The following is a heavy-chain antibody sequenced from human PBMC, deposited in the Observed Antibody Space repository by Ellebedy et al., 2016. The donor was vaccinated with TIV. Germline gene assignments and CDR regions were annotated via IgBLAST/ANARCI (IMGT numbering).Heavy chain of an antibody. CDR2: INQDGSAK. CDR3: ATDGRYGDYVSPAHAFEN. CDR1: GFSFSSYW. V-gene: IGHV3-7*01. Sequence: GESLKISCAASGFSFSSYWMTWVRQAPGKGLEWVANINQDGSAKYYVDSVRGRFTISRDNAKNSLYLQMNSLRAEDTAVYYFATDGRYGDYVSPAHAFENWGQGTMVIVSS. J-gene: IGHJ3*02. D-gene: IGHD4-17*01.